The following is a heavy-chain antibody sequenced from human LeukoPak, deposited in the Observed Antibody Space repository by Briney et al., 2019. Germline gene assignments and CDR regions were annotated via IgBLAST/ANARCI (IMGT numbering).Heavy chain of an antibody. CDR2: IYHSGST. V-gene: IGHV4-30-2*01. J-gene: IGHJ5*02. D-gene: IGHD4-17*01. CDR3: ARSYGDYDNWFDP. Sequence: SQTLSLTFAVSGGSISSGGYSWSWIRQPPGKGLEWIGYIYHSGSTYYNPSLKSRVTISVDRSKNQFSLKLSSVTAADTAVYYCARSYGDYDNWFDPWGQGTLVTVSS. CDR1: GGSISSGGYS.